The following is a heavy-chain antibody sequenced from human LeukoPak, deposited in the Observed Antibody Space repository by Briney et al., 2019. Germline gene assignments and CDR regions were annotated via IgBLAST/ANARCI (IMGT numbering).Heavy chain of an antibody. D-gene: IGHD2-2*01. V-gene: IGHV4-30-4*01. CDR1: GGSISSGDYY. Sequence: QTLSLTCTVSGGSISSGDYYWSWIRQPPGKGLEWIGYIYYSGSTYYNPSLKSRVTISVDTSKNQFSLKLSSVTAADTAVYYCAREAPSDCSSTSCFDYWGQGTLVTVSS. CDR3: AREAPSDCSSTSCFDY. CDR2: IYYSGST. J-gene: IGHJ4*02.